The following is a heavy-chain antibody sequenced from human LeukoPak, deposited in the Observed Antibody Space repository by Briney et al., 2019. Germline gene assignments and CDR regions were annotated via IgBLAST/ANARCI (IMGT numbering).Heavy chain of an antibody. J-gene: IGHJ4*02. D-gene: IGHD3-10*01. V-gene: IGHV3-33*08. CDR1: GFTFSSYG. CDR3: ARDLYYFGSGIDMVFDY. Sequence: GGSLRLSCAASGFTFSSYGMHWVRQAPGKGLEWVAVIWFDGSNKYYADSVKGRFTISRDNSKNTLYLQMNSLRAEDTAVYYCARDLYYFGSGIDMVFDYWGQGTLVTVSS. CDR2: IWFDGSNK.